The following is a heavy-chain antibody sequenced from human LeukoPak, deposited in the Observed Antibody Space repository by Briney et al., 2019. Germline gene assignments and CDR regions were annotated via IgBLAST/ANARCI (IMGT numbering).Heavy chain of an antibody. J-gene: IGHJ5*02. Sequence: SETLSLTCTVSGGSISSSTYYWSWIRQPPGKGLEWIGEINHSGSTNYNPSLKSRVTISVDTSKNQFSLKLSSVTAADTAVYYCARRLIRYFDWLTPPYNWFDPWGQGTLVTVSS. V-gene: IGHV4-39*07. D-gene: IGHD3-9*01. CDR3: ARRLIRYFDWLTPPYNWFDP. CDR2: INHSGST. CDR1: GGSISSSTYY.